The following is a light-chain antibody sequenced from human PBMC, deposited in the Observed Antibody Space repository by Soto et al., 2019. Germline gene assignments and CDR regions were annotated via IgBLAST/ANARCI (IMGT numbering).Light chain of an antibody. V-gene: IGKV4-1*01. CDR1: QSVLYSSNNKNY. Sequence: DIVMTQSPDSLAVSLGERATINCKSSQSVLYSSNNKNYLAWYQQKPGQPPKLLIYWASTRESGVPDRFSGKGSGKDFTLTISRLQAEDVAVYYCQQYYSTPSFGQGTKLEIK. CDR3: QQYYSTPS. CDR2: WAS. J-gene: IGKJ2*01.